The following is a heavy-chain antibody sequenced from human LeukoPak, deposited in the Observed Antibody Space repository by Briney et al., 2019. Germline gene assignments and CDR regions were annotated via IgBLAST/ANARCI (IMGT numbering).Heavy chain of an antibody. CDR2: IWYDGSNK. Sequence: GESLRLSCAASGFTFSSYGMHWVRQAPGKGLEWVADIWYDGSNKYYADSVKGRFTISRDNSKNTLYLQMNSLRAEDTAVYYCARATYHYYGMDVWGQGTTVTVSS. J-gene: IGHJ6*02. V-gene: IGHV3-33*01. CDR3: ARATYHYYGMDV. CDR1: GFTFSSYG.